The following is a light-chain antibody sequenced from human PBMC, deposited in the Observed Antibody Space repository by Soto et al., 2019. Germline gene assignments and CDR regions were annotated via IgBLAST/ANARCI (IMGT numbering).Light chain of an antibody. Sequence: SYELTQPPSGSVSPGQTASITCSGDNLGDKYACWYQQKPGQSPVLVIYEDTRRPSGIPERFSGSNSGNTATLTIAGTQAMDEADYYCQAWDNSAVVFGGGTKLTVL. J-gene: IGLJ2*01. V-gene: IGLV3-1*01. CDR3: QAWDNSAVV. CDR1: NLGDKY. CDR2: EDT.